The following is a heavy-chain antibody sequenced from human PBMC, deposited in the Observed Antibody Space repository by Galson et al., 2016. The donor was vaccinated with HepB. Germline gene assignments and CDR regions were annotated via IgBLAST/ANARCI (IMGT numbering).Heavy chain of an antibody. V-gene: IGHV1-8*01. CDR2: INPNSGNT. CDR3: ARSAHCSSTSCYRGPFDY. J-gene: IGHJ4*02. Sequence: NWVRQATGQGLEWMGWINPNSGNTDSAQKFQGRVSMTRNTSISTAYMELSSLRPEDTAVYYCARSAHCSSTSCYRGPFDYWGQGILVTVSS. D-gene: IGHD2-2*02.